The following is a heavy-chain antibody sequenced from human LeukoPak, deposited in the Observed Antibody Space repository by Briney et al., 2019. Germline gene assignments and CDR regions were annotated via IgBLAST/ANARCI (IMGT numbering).Heavy chain of an antibody. V-gene: IGHV3-21*01. CDR3: ARGGSSLTDY. CDR1: GFTFSSYS. Sequence: GGSLRHSCAASGFTFSSYSRNWVRQAPGKGLEWVSSISSSSSYIYYADSVKGRFTISRDNAKNSLYLQMNSLRAEDTAVYYCARGGSSLTDYWGQGTLVTVSS. D-gene: IGHD3-16*01. CDR2: ISSSSSYI. J-gene: IGHJ4*02.